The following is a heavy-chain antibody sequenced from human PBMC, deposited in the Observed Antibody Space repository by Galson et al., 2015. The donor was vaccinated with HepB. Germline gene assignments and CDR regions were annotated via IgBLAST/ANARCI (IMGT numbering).Heavy chain of an antibody. V-gene: IGHV3-49*03. D-gene: IGHD4-11*01. J-gene: IGHJ4*02. CDR2: MRSLAYGGTT. Sequence: SLRLSCAGSGFIFNDDVLSWFRQSPGKGLEWVGFMRSLAYGGTTQYAASVKGRFTISRDDSKSTSYLQMNSLRTEDTAIYYCARAPIYSNRGYYSDYWGQGTLVTVSS. CDR3: ARAPIYSNRGYYSDY. CDR1: GFIFNDDV.